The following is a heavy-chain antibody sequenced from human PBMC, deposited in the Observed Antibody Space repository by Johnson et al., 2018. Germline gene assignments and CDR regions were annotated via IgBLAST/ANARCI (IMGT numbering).Heavy chain of an antibody. V-gene: IGHV3-30*18. Sequence: QVQLVQCGGGVVQPGRSLRLSCAASGFTFSLYGFHWVRQAPGKGLEWVALISYDGDYKKYGDSAKGHFTIARDNTQKTLYLQKNGLRPEDTAVYLCAKEGDIADGRDYYYMDVWGKGTTVTVSS. CDR2: ISYDGDYK. J-gene: IGHJ6*03. CDR3: AKEGDIADGRDYYYMDV. D-gene: IGHD1-26*01. CDR1: GFTFSLYG.